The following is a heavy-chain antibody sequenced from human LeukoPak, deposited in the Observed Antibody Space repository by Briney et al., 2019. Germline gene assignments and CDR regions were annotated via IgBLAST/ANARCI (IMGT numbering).Heavy chain of an antibody. J-gene: IGHJ5*02. V-gene: IGHV4-34*01. CDR1: GGSFSGYY. CDR3: ARKFRGVIGWFDP. D-gene: IGHD3-10*01. Sequence: SETLSLTCAVYGGSFSGYYWSWIRQPPGKGLEWIGEINHGGSTNYNPSLKSRVTISVDTSKNQFSLKLSSVTAADTAVYYCARKFRGVIGWFDPWGQGTLVTVSS. CDR2: INHGGST.